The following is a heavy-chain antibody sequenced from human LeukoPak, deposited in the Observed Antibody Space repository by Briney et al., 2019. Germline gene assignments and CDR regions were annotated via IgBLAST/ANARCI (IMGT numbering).Heavy chain of an antibody. Sequence: PGGSLRLSCAASGFTFNSYWMHWVRQAPGKGLVWVSRINSDGSSTSYADSVKGRFTISRDNAKSTLYLQMNSLRAEDTAVYYCARSVAVVTATFGYWGQGTLVTVS. CDR3: ARSVAVVTATFGY. J-gene: IGHJ4*02. CDR1: GFTFNSYW. D-gene: IGHD2-15*01. CDR2: INSDGSST. V-gene: IGHV3-74*01.